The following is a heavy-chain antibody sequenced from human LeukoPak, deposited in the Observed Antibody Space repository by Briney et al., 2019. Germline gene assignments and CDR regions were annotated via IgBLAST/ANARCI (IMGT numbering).Heavy chain of an antibody. J-gene: IGHJ4*02. CDR1: GFTFSSNA. V-gene: IGHV3-33*06. CDR3: AKDGSAYSGSYIDY. CDR2: VWYDGSNK. Sequence: GGSLRLSCAAPGFTFSSNAIHWVRQAPGKGLEWVAVVWYDGSNKHYVDSVKGRFTISRDNSKNTVYLQMNRLTAEDTAVYYCAKDGSAYSGSYIDYWGQGTLLTVSS. D-gene: IGHD1-26*01.